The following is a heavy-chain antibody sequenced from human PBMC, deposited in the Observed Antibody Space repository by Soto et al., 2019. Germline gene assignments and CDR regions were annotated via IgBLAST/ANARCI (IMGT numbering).Heavy chain of an antibody. D-gene: IGHD5-12*01. V-gene: IGHV3-72*01. CDR1: GFTFSDHF. CDR2: SRNKAYSYTT. J-gene: IGHJ4*02. CDR3: AVDTVGTGSY. Sequence: EMQVVESEGVLVQPGGSLRLPCAASGFTFSDHFLDWVRQAPGKGLEWIGRSRNKAYSYTTGYAASVKGRFTISRDDSKNSVYLEMNSLKTEDTAVYYCAVDTVGTGSYWGQGTLVTGSS.